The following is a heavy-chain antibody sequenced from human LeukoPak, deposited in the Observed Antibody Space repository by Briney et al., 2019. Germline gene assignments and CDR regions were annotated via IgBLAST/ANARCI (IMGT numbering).Heavy chain of an antibody. J-gene: IGHJ5*02. V-gene: IGHV1-69*05. D-gene: IGHD4-23*01. CDR3: ARESVTLPIHPT. CDR2: IIPIFGTA. Sequence: SVKVSCKASGGTFSSYAISWVRQAPGQGLEWMGRIIPIFGTANYAQKFQGRVTIITDESTSTAYMELSSLRSEDTAVYYCARESVTLPIHPTWGQGTLVTVSS. CDR1: GGTFSSYA.